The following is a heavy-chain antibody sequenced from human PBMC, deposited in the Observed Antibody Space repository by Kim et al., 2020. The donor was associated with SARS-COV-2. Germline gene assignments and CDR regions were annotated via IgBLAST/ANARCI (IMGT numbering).Heavy chain of an antibody. Sequence: SETLSLTCTVSGGSISSYYWSWIRQPPGKGLEWIGYIYYSGSTNYNPSLKSRVTISVDTSKNQFSLKLSSVTAADTAVYYCARTRVGSDYWVQGTLVTVSS. CDR1: GGSISSYY. J-gene: IGHJ4*02. CDR3: ARTRVGSDY. V-gene: IGHV4-59*01. CDR2: IYYSGST. D-gene: IGHD1-26*01.